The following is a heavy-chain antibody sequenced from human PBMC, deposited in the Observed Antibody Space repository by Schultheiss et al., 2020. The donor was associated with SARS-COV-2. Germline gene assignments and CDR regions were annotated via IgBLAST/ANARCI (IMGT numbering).Heavy chain of an antibody. CDR3: AKTVGATMGGYFDY. Sequence: GGSLRLSCAASGFTFSSYEMNWVRQAPGKGLEWVSYISSSGSTIYYADSVKGRFTISRDNAKNSLYLQMNSLRAEDTAVYYCAKTVGATMGGYFDYWGQGTLVTVSS. J-gene: IGHJ4*02. D-gene: IGHD1-26*01. V-gene: IGHV3-48*03. CDR2: ISSSGSTI. CDR1: GFTFSSYE.